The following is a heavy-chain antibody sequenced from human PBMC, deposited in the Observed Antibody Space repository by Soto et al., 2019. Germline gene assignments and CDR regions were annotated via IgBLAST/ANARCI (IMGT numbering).Heavy chain of an antibody. CDR1: GGSISSGGYY. J-gene: IGHJ5*02. CDR2: IYYSGST. Sequence: SETLSLTCTVSGGSISSGGYYWSWIRQHPGKGLEWIGYIYYSGSTYYNPSLKSRVTISVDTSKNQFSLKLSSVTAADTAVYYCARVAVTGGLHWFDPWGQGTLVTVSS. D-gene: IGHD1-20*01. CDR3: ARVAVTGGLHWFDP. V-gene: IGHV4-31*03.